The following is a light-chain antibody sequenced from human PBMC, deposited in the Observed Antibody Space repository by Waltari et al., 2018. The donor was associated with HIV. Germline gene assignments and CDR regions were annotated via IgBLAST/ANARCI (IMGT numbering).Light chain of an antibody. V-gene: IGLV1-44*01. Sequence: QSVLTQPPSASGTAGQRVTISCSGSSSTIGRHTVNWYQQLPGTAPKLLIYSNNQRPSGVPDRFSGSKSGTSASLAISGLQSEDEADYYCAAWDDSLNGFYVFGTGTKVTVL. CDR2: SNN. J-gene: IGLJ1*01. CDR1: SSTIGRHT. CDR3: AAWDDSLNGFYV.